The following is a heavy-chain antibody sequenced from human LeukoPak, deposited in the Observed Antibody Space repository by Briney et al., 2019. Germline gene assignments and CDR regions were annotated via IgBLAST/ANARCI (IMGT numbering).Heavy chain of an antibody. CDR3: ARDSSGSFDY. D-gene: IGHD1-26*01. V-gene: IGHV1-2*02. CDR1: GYTFTGYY. J-gene: IGHJ4*03. Sequence: GASVKVSCKTSGYTFTGYYIHWVRQAPGQGLEWMGWINPNSGGTNYAQKFQGRVTMTRDTSISTAYMELSRLRSDDTAVYYCARDSSGSFDYWGEGTTVTVSS. CDR2: INPNSGGT.